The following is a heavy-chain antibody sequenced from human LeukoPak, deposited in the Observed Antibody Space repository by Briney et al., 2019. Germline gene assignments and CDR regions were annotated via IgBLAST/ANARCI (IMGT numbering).Heavy chain of an antibody. CDR2: ISSSSSYI. V-gene: IGHV3-21*01. J-gene: IGHJ4*02. CDR3: ARDLRSSGYYAFDY. D-gene: IGHD3-22*01. CDR1: GFTFSSYW. Sequence: PGGSLRLSCAASGFTFSSYWMHWVRQAPGKGLEWVSFISSSSSYIYYADSVKGRFTISRDNAKNSLYLQMNSLRAEDTAVYYCARDLRSSGYYAFDYWGQGTLVTVSS.